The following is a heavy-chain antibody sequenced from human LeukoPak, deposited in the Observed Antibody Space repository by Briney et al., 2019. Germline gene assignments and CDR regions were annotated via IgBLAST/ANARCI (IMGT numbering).Heavy chain of an antibody. D-gene: IGHD3-22*01. CDR1: GFTFSNYW. J-gene: IGHJ4*02. V-gene: IGHV3-7*05. CDR2: IKQDGSEK. Sequence: GGSLRLSCAASGFTFSNYWMNWVRQAPGKGLEWVANIKQDGSEKYYVDSVKGRFTISRDNAKNSLFLQMNSLRAEDTAVYYCARVYSSLWAPSFDYWGQGDLVTVSS. CDR3: ARVYSSLWAPSFDY.